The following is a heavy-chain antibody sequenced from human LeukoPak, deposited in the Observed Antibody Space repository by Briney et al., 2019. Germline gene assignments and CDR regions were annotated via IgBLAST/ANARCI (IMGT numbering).Heavy chain of an antibody. D-gene: IGHD6-13*01. V-gene: IGHV3-13*04. Sequence: PGGSLRLSCAASGFAFSSYDMHWVRQATGKGLELVSAIGTAGDTYYPGSVKGRFTISRDNSNNTLYLQMNSLRAEDTAVYYCAGRGFIAAAGYFYYGMDVWGQGTTVTVSS. CDR3: AGRGFIAAAGYFYYGMDV. CDR1: GFAFSSYD. J-gene: IGHJ6*02. CDR2: IGTAGDT.